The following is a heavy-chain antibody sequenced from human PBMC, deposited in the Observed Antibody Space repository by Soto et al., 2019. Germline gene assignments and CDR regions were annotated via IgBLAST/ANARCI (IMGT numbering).Heavy chain of an antibody. V-gene: IGHV3-30-3*01. J-gene: IGHJ4*02. CDR2: ISNDGSNK. CDR1: GFAVRSNY. D-gene: IGHD2-21*02. Sequence: GGSLILSCAACGFAVRSNYMSWVRQAPGKGLEWVAVISNDGSNKYYADSVKGRFTISRDNSMNTLYLQMNSLRGEDTTVYYCARPKDSDDCLDLWGQGT. CDR3: ARPKDSDDCLDL.